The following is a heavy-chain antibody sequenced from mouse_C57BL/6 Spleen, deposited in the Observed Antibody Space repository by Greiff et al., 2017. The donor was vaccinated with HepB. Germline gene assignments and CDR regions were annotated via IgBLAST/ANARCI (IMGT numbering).Heavy chain of an antibody. CDR3: ARIGLLRFFDY. CDR1: GYTFTSYW. D-gene: IGHD1-1*01. Sequence: QVHVKQPGAELVRPGSSVKLSCKASGYTFTSYWMDWVKQRPGQGLEWIGNIYPSDSETHYNQKFKDKATLTVDKSSSTAYMQLSSLTSEDSAVYYCARIGLLRFFDYWGQGTTLTVSS. J-gene: IGHJ2*01. V-gene: IGHV1-61*01. CDR2: IYPSDSET.